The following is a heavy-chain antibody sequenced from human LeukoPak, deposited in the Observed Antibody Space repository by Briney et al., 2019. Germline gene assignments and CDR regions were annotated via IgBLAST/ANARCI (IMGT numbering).Heavy chain of an antibody. CDR3: ARGVEYQLLDCFDP. CDR1: GFTVSSNY. Sequence: PGGSLRLSCAASGFTVSSNYMSWVRQAPGKGLEWVSVIYSGGSTYYADSVKGRFTISRDNSKNTLYLQMNSLRAEDTAVYYCARGVEYQLLDCFDPWGQGTLVTVSS. D-gene: IGHD2-2*01. V-gene: IGHV3-53*01. J-gene: IGHJ5*02. CDR2: IYSGGST.